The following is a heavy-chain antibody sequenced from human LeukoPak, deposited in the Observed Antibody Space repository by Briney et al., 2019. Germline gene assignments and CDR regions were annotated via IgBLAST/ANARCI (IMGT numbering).Heavy chain of an antibody. CDR3: AKEQMTTVTT. CDR1: GFTVSSNY. V-gene: IGHV3-30*02. J-gene: IGHJ5*02. Sequence: GSLRLSCEASGFTVSSNYMSWVRQAPGKGLEWVAFIRYEGSNKYYADSVKGRFTISRDNSKNTLYLQMNSLRAEDTAVYYCAKEQMTTVTTWGQGTLVTVSS. CDR2: IRYEGSNK. D-gene: IGHD4-11*01.